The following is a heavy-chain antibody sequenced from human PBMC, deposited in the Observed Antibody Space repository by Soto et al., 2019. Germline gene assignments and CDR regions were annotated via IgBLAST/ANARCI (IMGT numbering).Heavy chain of an antibody. V-gene: IGHV4-30-2*01. CDR1: GGSISSGGYS. CDR3: ARGQVVAAQH. J-gene: IGHJ4*02. D-gene: IGHD2-15*01. Sequence: QLQLQESGSGLVKPSQTLSLTCAVSGGSISSGGYSWSWIRQPPGKGLEWIGYIYHSGSTYYNPSLXSXVXIXXDRSKNQFSLKLSYVTAADTAVYYCARGQVVAAQHWGQGTLVTVSS. CDR2: IYHSGST.